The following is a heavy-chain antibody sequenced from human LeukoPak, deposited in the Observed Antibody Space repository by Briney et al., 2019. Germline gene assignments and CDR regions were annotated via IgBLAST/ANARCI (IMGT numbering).Heavy chain of an antibody. CDR3: ARIPNAYCFDS. CDR2: IRNDGGEE. Sequence: GGSLRLSCAPSGFTFSSNWMSWVRQAPGKGLEWVASIRNDGGEEFYVDSVKGRFTISRDNARNSLYLRLNSLRVEDTAVYYCARIPNAYCFDSWGQGSLVTVSS. CDR1: GFTFSSNW. V-gene: IGHV3-7*01. J-gene: IGHJ4*02. D-gene: IGHD3-16*01.